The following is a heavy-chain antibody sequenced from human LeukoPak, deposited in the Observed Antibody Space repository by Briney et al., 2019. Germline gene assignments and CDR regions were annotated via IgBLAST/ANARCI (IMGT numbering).Heavy chain of an antibody. Sequence: ASVKVSCKTSGYTFTTYDINWVRQTTGQGLEWMGWMNPNSGNTGYAQKFQDRVTMTRNTSISTAYMELSSLRSEDTAVYYCARRRDLGTRISDYWGQGTLVTVSS. CDR2: MNPNSGNT. J-gene: IGHJ4*02. V-gene: IGHV1-8*01. D-gene: IGHD2-2*01. CDR3: ARRRDLGTRISDY. CDR1: GYTFTTYD.